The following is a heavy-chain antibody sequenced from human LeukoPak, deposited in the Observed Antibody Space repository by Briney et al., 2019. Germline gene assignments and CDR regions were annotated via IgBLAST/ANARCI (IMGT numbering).Heavy chain of an antibody. Sequence: SGTLSLTCAVSGGSISSSNWWSWVRQPPGKGLEWIGDIYHSGSTNYNPSLKSRVTISVDKSKNQFSLKLSSVTAADTAVYYCARTVKGVQLERHRWFDYWGQRTLVTVSS. CDR3: ARTVKGVQLERHRWFDY. J-gene: IGHJ4*02. D-gene: IGHD1-1*01. V-gene: IGHV4-4*02. CDR2: IYHSGST. CDR1: GGSISSSNW.